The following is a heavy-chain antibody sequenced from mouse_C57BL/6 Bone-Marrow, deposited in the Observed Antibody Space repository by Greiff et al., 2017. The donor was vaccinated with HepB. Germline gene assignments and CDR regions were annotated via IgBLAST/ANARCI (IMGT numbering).Heavy chain of an antibody. V-gene: IGHV1-59*01. J-gene: IGHJ4*01. D-gene: IGHD1-1*01. CDR3: ARRTTVVADAMDY. Sequence: QVQLQQSGAELVRPGTSVKLSCKASGYTFTSYWMHWVKQRPGQGLEWIGVIDPSDSYTNYNQKFKGKATLTVDTSSSTAYMQLSSLTSEDSAVYYCARRTTVVADAMDYWGQGTSVTVSS. CDR1: GYTFTSYW. CDR2: IDPSDSYT.